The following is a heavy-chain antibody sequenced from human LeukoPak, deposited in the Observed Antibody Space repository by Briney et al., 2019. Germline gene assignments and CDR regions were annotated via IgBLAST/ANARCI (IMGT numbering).Heavy chain of an antibody. D-gene: IGHD3-16*01. CDR3: ARGGGLDV. CDR1: GFTFSTYW. V-gene: IGHV3-74*01. J-gene: IGHJ6*02. CDR2: INTDGSST. Sequence: PGGSLRLSCAASGFTFSTYWMHWVRRAPGKGLVWVSHINTDGSSTNYADSVKGRFTISRDNAKNSLYLQMSNLRAEDTAVYFCARGGGLDVWGQGATVTVSS.